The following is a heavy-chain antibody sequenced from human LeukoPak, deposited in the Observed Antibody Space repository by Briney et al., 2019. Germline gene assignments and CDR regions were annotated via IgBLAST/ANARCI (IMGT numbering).Heavy chain of an antibody. D-gene: IGHD3-10*01. J-gene: IGHJ4*02. CDR1: GGSISGYY. CDR2: IYNSGST. Sequence: SETLSLTCTVSGGSISGYYWSWIRQSPGKGLEWIGYIYNSGSTNFNPSLQSRVTISVDTSKNQFSLNLSSVTAADTAVYYCARYGSGTYPRFDYWGQGTLVTVSS. V-gene: IGHV4-59*08. CDR3: ARYGSGTYPRFDY.